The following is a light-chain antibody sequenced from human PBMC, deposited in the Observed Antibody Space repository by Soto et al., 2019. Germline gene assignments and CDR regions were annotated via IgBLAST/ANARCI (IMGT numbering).Light chain of an antibody. Sequence: EIMLTQSPATLSLSPGERATLFCRASQSVGTYLAWYQQKPGQAPRLLIYDASNRATGIPARFRGSGSGTDFSLSINSLEPDDFAVYYCQQRDKCTQGLTFGAGTKVEIK. CDR1: QSVGTY. CDR3: QQRDKCTQGLT. CDR2: DAS. V-gene: IGKV3-11*01. J-gene: IGKJ3*01.